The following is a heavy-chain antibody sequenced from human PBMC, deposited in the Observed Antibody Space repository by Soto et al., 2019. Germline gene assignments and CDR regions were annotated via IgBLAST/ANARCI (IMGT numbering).Heavy chain of an antibody. CDR1: GFTFSDSY. CDR3: ARDNGGAFDY. J-gene: IGHJ4*02. Sequence: QVLLVESGGGLVKPGGSLRLSCAASGFTFSDSYMSWIRQAQGKGLEWVSYISSSSTSSNYADCMKGGFTISRDNAKNALYLQMNSLRAEDTAVYYCARDNGGAFDYWGQGTLVTVSS. D-gene: IGHD2-8*01. V-gene: IGHV3-11*05. CDR2: ISSSSTSS.